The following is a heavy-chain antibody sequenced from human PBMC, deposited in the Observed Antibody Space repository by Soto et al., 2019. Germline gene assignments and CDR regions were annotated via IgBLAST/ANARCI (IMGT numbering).Heavy chain of an antibody. V-gene: IGHV4-59*01. Sequence: SETLSLTCTVSAGSISSSYWNWIRQPPGKGLEWIGYIYSSGITNYNPSLMSRVTISMDMSKNQFSLKLRSVTAADTAIYYCAREEAASGSLDYWGQGILVTVSS. J-gene: IGHJ4*02. CDR3: AREEAASGSLDY. D-gene: IGHD6-13*01. CDR2: IYSSGIT. CDR1: AGSISSSY.